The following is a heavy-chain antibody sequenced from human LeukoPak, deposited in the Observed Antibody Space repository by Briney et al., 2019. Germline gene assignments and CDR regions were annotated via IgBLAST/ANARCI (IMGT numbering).Heavy chain of an antibody. J-gene: IGHJ4*02. Sequence: GRSLRLSCAASGFTFDDYAIHWVRQAPGKGLEWVSGINWNSGSKHYADSVKGRFTISRDNAKNSLYLQMNGLRAEDTALYYCAKDFSSGYYYFDYWGQGTLVTVSS. CDR3: AKDFSSGYYYFDY. D-gene: IGHD3-22*01. V-gene: IGHV3-9*01. CDR1: GFTFDDYA. CDR2: INWNSGSK.